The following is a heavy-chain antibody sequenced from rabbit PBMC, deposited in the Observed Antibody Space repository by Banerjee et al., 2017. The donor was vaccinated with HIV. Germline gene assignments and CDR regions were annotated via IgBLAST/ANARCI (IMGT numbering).Heavy chain of an antibody. CDR1: GFDFSSYS. Sequence: QLKESGGGLVQPGGSLKLSCKASGFDFSSYSMQWVRQAPGKGLEWIGYIDPVFGSTYYANWVNGRFTISSHNAQNTLYLQLNSLTAADTATYFCARDSGGVPDFTLWGQGTLVTVS. J-gene: IGHJ4*01. V-gene: IGHV1S7*01. D-gene: IGHD1-1*01. CDR3: ARDSGGVPDFTL. CDR2: IDPVFGST.